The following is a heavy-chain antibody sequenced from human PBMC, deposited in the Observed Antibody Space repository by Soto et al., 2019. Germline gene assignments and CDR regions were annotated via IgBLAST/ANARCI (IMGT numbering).Heavy chain of an antibody. D-gene: IGHD1-1*01. CDR1: GYTFSTYG. Sequence: ASVKISCKVFGYTFSTYGLSWVRQAPGQGLEWMGWVSPYNGNTYYAPGLQGRVTMTTDTSTNTAYMSLRSLRSDDTAIYYCVRGGILEANRPYYYYCLEGWGEGTRVAVSS. CDR2: VSPYNGNT. CDR3: VRGGILEANRPYYYYCLEG. J-gene: IGHJ6*02. V-gene: IGHV1-18*01.